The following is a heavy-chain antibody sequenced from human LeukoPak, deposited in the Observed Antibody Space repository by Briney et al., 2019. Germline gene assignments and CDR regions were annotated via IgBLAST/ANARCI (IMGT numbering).Heavy chain of an antibody. J-gene: IGHJ4*02. CDR3: ARGSIAASGTGFDY. Sequence: SVKVSCKASGGTFSSYAISWVRQAPGQGLEWMGRIFPILGIANYAQKFQGRVTITADKSTSTAYMELSSLRSEDTAVYYCARGSIAASGTGFDYWGQGTLVTVSS. V-gene: IGHV1-69*04. CDR2: IFPILGIA. D-gene: IGHD6-13*01. CDR1: GGTFSSYA.